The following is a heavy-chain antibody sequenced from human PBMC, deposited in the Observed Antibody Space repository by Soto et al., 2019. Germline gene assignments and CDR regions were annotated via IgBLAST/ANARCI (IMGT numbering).Heavy chain of an antibody. D-gene: IGHD6-6*01. CDR1: GFTFSSYA. Sequence: EVQLLESGGGLVQPGGSLRLSCAASGFTFSSYAMSWVRQAPGKGLEWVSAISGSGGSTYYADSVKGRFTISRDNSKNTLYLHMNSLRAADTAVYYCAELGLYGSSSNFDYWGQGTLVTVSS. J-gene: IGHJ4*02. CDR2: ISGSGGST. V-gene: IGHV3-23*01. CDR3: AELGLYGSSSNFDY.